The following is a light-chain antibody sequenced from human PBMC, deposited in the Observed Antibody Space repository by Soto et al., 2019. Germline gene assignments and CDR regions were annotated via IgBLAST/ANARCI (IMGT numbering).Light chain of an antibody. CDR2: DVS. CDR3: QQCNNWPPIT. V-gene: IGKV3-11*01. Sequence: EIVLTQSPATLSLSPGERATLSCRASQSVVKCLAWYQQKPGQAPRLLIYDVSSRAPGIPARFSGSWSGTDFTLTISSLEPEDFGVYYCQQCNNWPPITFGQGTRLEIK. J-gene: IGKJ5*01. CDR1: QSVVKC.